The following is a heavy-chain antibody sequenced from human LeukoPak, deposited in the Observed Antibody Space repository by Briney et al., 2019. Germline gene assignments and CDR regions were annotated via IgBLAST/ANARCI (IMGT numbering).Heavy chain of an antibody. Sequence: GESLKISCKGSGYSFTSYWIGWVRQIPGKGLEWMGIIYPGDSDTRYSPSFQGQVTISADKSISTAYLQWSSLKASDTAMYYCARAAYGSGSYPPSLYYFDYWGQGTLVTVSS. CDR1: GYSFTSYW. D-gene: IGHD3-10*01. V-gene: IGHV5-51*03. CDR2: IYPGDSDT. CDR3: ARAAYGSGSYPPSLYYFDY. J-gene: IGHJ4*02.